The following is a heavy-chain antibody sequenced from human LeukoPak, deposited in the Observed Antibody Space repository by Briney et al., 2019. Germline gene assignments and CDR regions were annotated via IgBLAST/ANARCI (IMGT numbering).Heavy chain of an antibody. D-gene: IGHD3-3*01. CDR1: GYSISSGYY. V-gene: IGHV4-38-2*02. J-gene: IGHJ4*02. CDR2: IYHSGST. CDR3: ARGYDFWSGHLNYYFDY. Sequence: SETLSLTCTVSGYSISSGYYWGWIRQPPGKGLEWIGSIYHSGSTYYNPSLKSRVTISVDTSKSQFSLKLSSVTAADTAVYYCARGYDFWSGHLNYYFDYWGQGTLVTVSS.